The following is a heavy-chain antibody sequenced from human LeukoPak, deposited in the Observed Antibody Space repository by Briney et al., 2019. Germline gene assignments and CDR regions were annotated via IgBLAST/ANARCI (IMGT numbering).Heavy chain of an antibody. J-gene: IGHJ3*02. CDR2: IWYGGSNK. CDR3: AKDTRTTWAFDI. D-gene: IGHD1-1*01. CDR1: GFTFSSYG. Sequence: EPGGSLRLSCAASGFTFSSYGMHWVRQAPGKGLEWVAVIWYGGSNKYYADSVKGRFTISRDNSKNTLYLQMNSLRAEDTAVYYCAKDTRTTWAFDIWGQGTMVTVSS. V-gene: IGHV3-30*02.